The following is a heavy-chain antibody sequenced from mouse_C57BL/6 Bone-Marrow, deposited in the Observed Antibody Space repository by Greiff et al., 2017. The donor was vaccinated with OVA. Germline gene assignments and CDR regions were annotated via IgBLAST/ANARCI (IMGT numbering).Heavy chain of an antibody. CDR1: GYTFTSYW. Sequence: QVHVKQSGAELAKPGASVKLSCKASGYTFTSYWMHWVKQRPGQGLEWIGYINPSSGYTKYNQKFKDKATLTADKSSSTAYMQLSSLTYEDSAVYYCAREWDLLWSYYAMDYWGQGTSVTVSS. J-gene: IGHJ4*01. CDR3: AREWDLLWSYYAMDY. V-gene: IGHV1-7*01. CDR2: INPSSGYT. D-gene: IGHD2-1*01.